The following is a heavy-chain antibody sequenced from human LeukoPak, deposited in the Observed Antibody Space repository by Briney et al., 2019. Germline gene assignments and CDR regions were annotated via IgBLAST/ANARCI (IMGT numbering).Heavy chain of an antibody. D-gene: IGHD3-22*01. CDR1: GYTFTSYG. CDR3: ARDLLSGSGYYHRSRLNY. Sequence: GASVKVSCKASGYTFTSYGISWVRQAPGQGLEWMGWISAYNGNTNYAQKLQGRVTMTTDTSTSTAYMELRSLRSDDTAVYYCARDLLSGSGYYHRSRLNYWGQGTLVTVSS. V-gene: IGHV1-18*01. J-gene: IGHJ4*02. CDR2: ISAYNGNT.